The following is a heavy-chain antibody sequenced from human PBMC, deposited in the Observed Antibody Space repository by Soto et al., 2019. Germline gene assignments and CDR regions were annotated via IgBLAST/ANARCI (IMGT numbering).Heavy chain of an antibody. CDR1: GFTFSSYD. Sequence: PGGSLRLSCAASGFTFSSYDIIFIRHAPFKWLEWVSDISGSGGSTYYADSVKGRFTISRDNAKNTLYLQMNSLRAEDTAVYYCAKDGSQLPAGNGYSWFDPWGQGTLVTVSS. V-gene: IGHV3-23*01. D-gene: IGHD2-2*01. CDR3: AKDGSQLPAGNGYSWFDP. CDR2: ISGSGGST. J-gene: IGHJ5*02.